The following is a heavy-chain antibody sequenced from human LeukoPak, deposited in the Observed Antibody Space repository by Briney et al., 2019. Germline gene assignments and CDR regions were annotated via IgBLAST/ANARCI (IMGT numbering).Heavy chain of an antibody. CDR1: GFTFSSYS. V-gene: IGHV3-21*01. CDR2: ISSSSSYI. D-gene: IGHD4-17*01. CDR3: AKDTGPYGDYNWFDP. J-gene: IGHJ5*02. Sequence: PGGSLRLSCAASGFTFSSYSMNWVRQAPGKGLEWVSSISSSSSYIYYADSVKGRFTISRDNAKNSLYLQMNSLRAEDTAVYYCAKDTGPYGDYNWFDPWGQGTLVTVSS.